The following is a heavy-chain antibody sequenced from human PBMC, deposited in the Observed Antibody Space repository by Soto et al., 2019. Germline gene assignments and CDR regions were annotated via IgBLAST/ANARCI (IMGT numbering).Heavy chain of an antibody. Sequence: QEQLVQSGAELRKPGASVKVSCRALGTTFTDHFVTWVRRAPGQGLEWMGWINTKTGASKYVHEFQGRVTMTRDTSINTAYMELSRLRSDDTAIYYCAREFAVKTLLNSGSLHFDYWGQGTLVTVSS. V-gene: IGHV1-2*07. CDR2: INTKTGAS. CDR3: AREFAVKTLLNSGSLHFDY. J-gene: IGHJ4*02. D-gene: IGHD1-26*01. CDR1: GTTFTDHF.